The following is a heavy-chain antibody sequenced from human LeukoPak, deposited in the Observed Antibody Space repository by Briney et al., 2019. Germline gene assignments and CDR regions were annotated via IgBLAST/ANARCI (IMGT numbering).Heavy chain of an antibody. J-gene: IGHJ4*02. CDR1: GSTVSSNY. CDR2: IYSGGST. CDR3: VATGVSGSYSFDY. V-gene: IGHV3-53*01. Sequence: GGSLRLSCAASGSTVSSNYMSWVRQAPGKGLEWVSVIYSGGSTYYADSVKGRFTISRDNSKNTLYLQMNSLRAEDTAVYYCVATGVSGSYSFDYWGQGTLVTVSS. D-gene: IGHD3-10*01.